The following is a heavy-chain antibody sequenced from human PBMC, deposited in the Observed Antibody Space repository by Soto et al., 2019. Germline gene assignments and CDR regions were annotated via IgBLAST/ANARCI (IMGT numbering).Heavy chain of an antibody. CDR3: ARERLRFLEWSSKPAYYYGMDF. J-gene: IGHJ6*02. CDR1: GYTFTSYA. D-gene: IGHD3-3*01. V-gene: IGHV1-3*01. CDR2: INAGNGNT. Sequence: ASVKVSCKASGYTFTSYAMHWVRQAPGQRLEWMGWINAGNGNTKYSQKFQGRVTITRDTSASTAYMELSSLRSEDTAVYYCARERLRFLEWSSKPAYYYGMDFWGQGTTVTVSS.